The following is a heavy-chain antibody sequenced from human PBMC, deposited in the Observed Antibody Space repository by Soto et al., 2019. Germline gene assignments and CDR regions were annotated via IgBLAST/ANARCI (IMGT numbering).Heavy chain of an antibody. CDR3: ARGRYGDY. CDR2: ISAHNGNT. D-gene: IGHD1-1*01. Sequence: QVHLVQSGAEVKKPGASVKVSCKGSGYAFTTYGITWVRQAPGQGLEWMGWISAHNGNTNYAQKLQGTVTVTRDTSTSTASMELRRLRSDYTAVYSCARGRYGDYWGQGALVTVSS. CDR1: GYAFTTYG. V-gene: IGHV1-18*01. J-gene: IGHJ4*02.